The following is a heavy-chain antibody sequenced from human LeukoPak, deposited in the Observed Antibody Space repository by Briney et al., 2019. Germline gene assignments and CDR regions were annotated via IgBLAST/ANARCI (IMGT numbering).Heavy chain of an antibody. CDR1: GYSFTTYW. Sequence: GESLKISCKGSGYSFTTYWIGWVRQMPGKGLEWMGIIYPGDSDTRYSPSFQGQVTISADKSISTAYLQWSSLKASDTAMYYCARARFCSGGDCYAEYWGQGTLVTAPS. D-gene: IGHD2-21*01. CDR2: IYPGDSDT. J-gene: IGHJ4*02. CDR3: ARARFCSGGDCYAEY. V-gene: IGHV5-51*01.